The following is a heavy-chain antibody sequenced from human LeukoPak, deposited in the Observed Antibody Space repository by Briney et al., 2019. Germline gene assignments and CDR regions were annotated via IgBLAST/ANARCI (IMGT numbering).Heavy chain of an antibody. V-gene: IGHV3-48*03. D-gene: IGHD3-10*01. CDR1: GFTFSSYE. J-gene: IGHJ4*02. Sequence: GGSLRLSCAASGFTFSSYEMNWVRQAPGKGLEWVSYISSSGSTIYYADSVKGRFTISRDNAKNSLYLQMNSLRAEDTAVYYCARVPLSMVRGYDYWGQGTLVTVSS. CDR2: ISSSGSTI. CDR3: ARVPLSMVRGYDY.